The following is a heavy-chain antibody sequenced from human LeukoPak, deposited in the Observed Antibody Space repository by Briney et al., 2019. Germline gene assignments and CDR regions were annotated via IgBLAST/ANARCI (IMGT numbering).Heavy chain of an antibody. Sequence: SESLSLTCSVSGGSISDYYWSWIRQPAGKGLEWIGRINTSGNTNYSPSLKSRVTMSLDTSKNQISLKLRSVTAADTAVYYCARDQTVYYDIFSGQNWFDPWGQGTLVTVSS. CDR1: GGSISDYY. V-gene: IGHV4-4*07. D-gene: IGHD3-9*01. CDR3: ARDQTVYYDIFSGQNWFDP. CDR2: INTSGNT. J-gene: IGHJ5*02.